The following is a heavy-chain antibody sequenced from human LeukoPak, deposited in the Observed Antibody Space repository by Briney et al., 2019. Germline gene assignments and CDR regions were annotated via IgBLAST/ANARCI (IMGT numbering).Heavy chain of an antibody. CDR2: IYYSGST. Sequence: PSETLSLTCTVSGGSISSSSYYWGWIRQPPGKGLEWIGSIYYSGSTYYNPSLKSRVTISVDTSKNQFSLKLSSVTAADTAVYYCARHGLYCSSTSCYRGFDYWGQGTLVTVSS. V-gene: IGHV4-39*01. CDR1: GGSISSSSYY. J-gene: IGHJ4*02. D-gene: IGHD2-2*01. CDR3: ARHGLYCSSTSCYRGFDY.